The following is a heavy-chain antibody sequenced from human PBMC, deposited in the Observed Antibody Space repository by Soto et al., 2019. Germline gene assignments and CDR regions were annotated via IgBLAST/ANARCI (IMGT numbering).Heavy chain of an antibody. D-gene: IGHD6-13*01. CDR1: GGSISSSSYY. J-gene: IGHJ5*02. V-gene: IGHV4-39*01. CDR2: IYYSGTT. CDR3: ARTGAASAGFDP. Sequence: SETLSLTCTVSGGSISSSSYYWGWIRQPPGKRQEWIGSIYYSGTTYYNPSLKSRVTISVDTSKNQSSLKLSSVTAADSSLYCCARTGAASAGFDPWGQGTLVTVSS.